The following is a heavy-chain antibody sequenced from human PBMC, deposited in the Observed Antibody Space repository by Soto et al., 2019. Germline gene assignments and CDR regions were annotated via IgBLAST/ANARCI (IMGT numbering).Heavy chain of an antibody. J-gene: IGHJ6*02. CDR3: TRHAIIPKLRYGMDV. V-gene: IGHV4-59*01. D-gene: IGHD2-15*01. Sequence: QVQLQESGPGLVKPSETLSLICTGSGGSISGYYWSWIRQPPGGGLEWIGYIFYRGNTLYTPSLQSRVAISVDTSKNQCSLRLSSVTAADTAVYYCTRHAIIPKLRYGMDVWGQGATVTVSS. CDR1: GGSISGYY. CDR2: IFYRGNT.